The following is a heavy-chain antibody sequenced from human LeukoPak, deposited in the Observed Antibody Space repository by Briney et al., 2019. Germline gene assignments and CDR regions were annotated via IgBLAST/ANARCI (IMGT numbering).Heavy chain of an antibody. CDR1: GGTFSSYA. J-gene: IGHJ6*02. V-gene: IGHV1-69*13. D-gene: IGHD6-19*01. CDR3: ARKAGYYYYGMDV. Sequence: SVKVSCKASGGTFSSYAISWVRQAPGQGLEWVGGIIPIFGTANYAQKFQGRVTITADEPTSTAYMELSSLRSEDTAVYYCARKAGYYYYGMDVWGQGTTVTVSS. CDR2: IIPIFGTA.